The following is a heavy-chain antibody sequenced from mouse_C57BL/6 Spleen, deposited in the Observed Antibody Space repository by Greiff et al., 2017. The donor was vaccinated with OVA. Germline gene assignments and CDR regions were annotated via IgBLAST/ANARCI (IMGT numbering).Heavy chain of an antibody. V-gene: IGHV5-15*01. J-gene: IGHJ4*01. Sequence: DVKLVESGGGLVQPGGSLKLSCAASGFTFSDYGMAWVRQAPRKGPEWVAFISNLAYSIYYADTVTGRFTISRENAKNTLYLEMSSLRSEDTAMYYCARQGDGNYDYYAMDYWGQGTSVTVSS. D-gene: IGHD2-1*01. CDR1: GFTFSDYG. CDR2: ISNLAYSI. CDR3: ARQGDGNYDYYAMDY.